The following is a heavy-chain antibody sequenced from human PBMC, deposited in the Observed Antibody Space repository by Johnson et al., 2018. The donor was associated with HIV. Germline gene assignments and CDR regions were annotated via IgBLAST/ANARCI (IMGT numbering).Heavy chain of an antibody. Sequence: VQLVESGGGLVQPGGSLRLSCAASGFTVSSNYMSWVRQAPGKGLEWVSGISWNSGSIGYADSVKGRFTISRDNAKNSLYLQMNSLRAEDTALYYCAKTERRWLQFDAFDIWGQGTMVTVSS. D-gene: IGHD5-24*01. CDR3: AKTERRWLQFDAFDI. J-gene: IGHJ3*02. CDR2: ISWNSGSI. V-gene: IGHV3-9*01. CDR1: GFTVSSNY.